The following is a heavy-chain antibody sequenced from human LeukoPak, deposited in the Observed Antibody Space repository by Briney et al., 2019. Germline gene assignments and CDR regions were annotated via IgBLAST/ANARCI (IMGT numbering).Heavy chain of an antibody. CDR1: GYAFTGFD. D-gene: IGHD6-13*01. V-gene: IGHV1-18*01. CDR2: IGPYNGNT. CDR3: VRDLTAAGNLNWFDP. J-gene: IGHJ5*02. Sequence: ASVKVSCKASGYAFTGFDLNWVRQAPGQGLEWMGLIGPYNGNTNYAQKFQGRVTMTTDTSTNMAYMELTSLTSDDTAVYYCVRDLTAAGNLNWFDPWGQGTLVAVSS.